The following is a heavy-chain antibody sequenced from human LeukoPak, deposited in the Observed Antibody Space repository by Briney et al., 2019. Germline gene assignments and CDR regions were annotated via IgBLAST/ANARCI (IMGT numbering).Heavy chain of an antibody. CDR2: INHSGST. Sequence: SETLSLTCAVYGGSFSGYYWSWIRQPPGKGLEWIGEINHSGSTNYNPSLKSRVTISVDTSKNQFSLKLSSVTTADTAVYYCARLEMATTLLFDYWGQGTLVTVSS. J-gene: IGHJ4*02. D-gene: IGHD5-24*01. CDR3: ARLEMATTLLFDY. V-gene: IGHV4-34*01. CDR1: GGSFSGYY.